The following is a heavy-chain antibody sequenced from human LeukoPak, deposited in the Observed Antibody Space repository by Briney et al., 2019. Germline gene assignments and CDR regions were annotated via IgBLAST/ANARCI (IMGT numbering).Heavy chain of an antibody. J-gene: IGHJ4*02. CDR3: ARESQRSTVTIDY. CDR2: IYYSGST. Sequence: SETLSLTCTVSGGSISSYYWSWIRQHPGKGLEWIGYIYYSGSTYYNPSLKSRVTISVDTSKNQFSLKLSSVTAADTAVYYCARESQRSTVTIDYWGQGTLVTVSS. CDR1: GGSISSYY. V-gene: IGHV4-59*06. D-gene: IGHD4-11*01.